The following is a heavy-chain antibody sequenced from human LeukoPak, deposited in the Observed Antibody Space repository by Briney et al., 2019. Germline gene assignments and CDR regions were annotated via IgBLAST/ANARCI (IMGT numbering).Heavy chain of an antibody. J-gene: IGHJ4*02. V-gene: IGHV5-51*01. CDR1: GYSFTSYW. CDR2: IYPSDSET. D-gene: IGHD1-26*01. Sequence: ESLKISCKGSGYSFTSYWIAWVRQMPGKGLEWMGIIYPSDSETTYSPSFQGQVTISADKSISTAYLQWSSLTASDTAMYYCARSVGATPLDYWGQGTPVTVSS. CDR3: ARSVGATPLDY.